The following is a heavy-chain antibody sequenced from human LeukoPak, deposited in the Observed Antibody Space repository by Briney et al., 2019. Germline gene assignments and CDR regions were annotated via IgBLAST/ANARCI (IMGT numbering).Heavy chain of an antibody. Sequence: GGSLRLSCAASGFTFSSYWMSWVRQAPGKGLEWVANIKQDGSEKYYVDSVKGRFTISRDNAKNSLYLQMNSLRAEDTAVYYCAREVVGQLASMDVWGKGTTVTVSS. CDR2: IKQDGSEK. J-gene: IGHJ6*03. CDR1: GFTFSSYW. CDR3: AREVVGQLASMDV. V-gene: IGHV3-7*01. D-gene: IGHD6-6*01.